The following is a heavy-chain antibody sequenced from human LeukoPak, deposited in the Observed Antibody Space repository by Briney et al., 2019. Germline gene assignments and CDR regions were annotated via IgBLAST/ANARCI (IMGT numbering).Heavy chain of an antibody. CDR3: ARGRGLISED. V-gene: IGHV3-23*01. CDR1: GFTFSSYA. CDR2: ISGSGGST. D-gene: IGHD2-15*01. Sequence: PGGSLRLSCAASGFTFSSYAVSWVRQAPGKGLEWVSAISGSGGSTYYADSAKGRFTISRDNSKNTVYLQMNSLRGEHTAVYYCARGRGLISEDWGQGTLVTVSS. J-gene: IGHJ4*02.